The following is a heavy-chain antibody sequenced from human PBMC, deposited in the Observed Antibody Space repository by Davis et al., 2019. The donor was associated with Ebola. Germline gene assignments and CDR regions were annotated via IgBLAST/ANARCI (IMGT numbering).Heavy chain of an antibody. Sequence: SETLSLTCTVSGGSISSGDYYWSWIRQTPGKGLEWIGCIYYSVSTYYNPSLKSRVTISVDTSKNQFSLKLSSVTAADTAVYYCARDSGWGIYNPFDYWGQGTLVTVSS. J-gene: IGHJ4*02. CDR2: IYYSVST. CDR1: GGSISSGDYY. CDR3: ARDSGWGIYNPFDY. D-gene: IGHD6-19*01. V-gene: IGHV4-30-4*01.